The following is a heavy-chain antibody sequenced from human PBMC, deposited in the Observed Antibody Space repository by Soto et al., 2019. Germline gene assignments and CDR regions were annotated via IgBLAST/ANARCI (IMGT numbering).Heavy chain of an antibody. D-gene: IGHD4-17*01. V-gene: IGHV1-2*02. CDR1: GYTFTGYY. CDR3: ARGGNGDYLYGMDV. CDR2: INPNSGGT. J-gene: IGHJ6*02. Sequence: ASVKVSCKASGYTFTGYYMHWVRQAPGQGLEWMGWINPNSGGTNYAQEFQGRVTMTRDTSISTAYMELSRLRSDDTAVYYCARGGNGDYLYGMDVWGQGTTVTVSS.